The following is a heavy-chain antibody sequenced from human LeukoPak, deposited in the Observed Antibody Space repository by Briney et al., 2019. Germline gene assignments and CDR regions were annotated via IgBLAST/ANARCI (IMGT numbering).Heavy chain of an antibody. CDR3: ARSSRELRGYAPWELMPPFDY. D-gene: IGHD4-23*01. Sequence: SETLSLTCTVSGGSISSSSYYWGWIRQPPGKGLEWIGSIYYSGSIYYNPSLKSRVTISVDTSKNQLSLKLRSVTAADTAVYYCARSSRELRGYAPWELMPPFDYWGQGTLVTVSS. V-gene: IGHV4-39*07. CDR1: GGSISSSSYY. J-gene: IGHJ4*02. CDR2: IYYSGSI.